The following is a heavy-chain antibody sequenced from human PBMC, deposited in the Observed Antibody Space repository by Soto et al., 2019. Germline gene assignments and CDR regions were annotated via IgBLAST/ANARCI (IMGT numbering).Heavy chain of an antibody. CDR3: ARDKWFGEQPETTTYYFDY. Sequence: EVQLVESGGGLVQPGGSLRLSCAASGFTFSSYSMNWVRQAPGKGLEWVSYISSSSSTIYYADSVKGRFTISRDNAKNSLYLQMNSLRDEDTAVYYCARDKWFGEQPETTTYYFDYWGQGTLVTVSS. V-gene: IGHV3-48*02. D-gene: IGHD3-10*01. J-gene: IGHJ4*02. CDR1: GFTFSSYS. CDR2: ISSSSSTI.